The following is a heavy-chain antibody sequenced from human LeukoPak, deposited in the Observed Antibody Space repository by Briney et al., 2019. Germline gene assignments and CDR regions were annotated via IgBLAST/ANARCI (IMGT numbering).Heavy chain of an antibody. CDR1: GFTFSTYD. D-gene: IGHD6-25*01. Sequence: PGGSLRLSCAASGFTFSTYDMYWVSQAPAKGLEWVALISYDGNKKYFADSVKGRFTISRDNSKNTLYLQMNSLRTEDTAVYYCVPPRIASVDYWGQGTLVTVSS. CDR2: ISYDGNKK. V-gene: IGHV3-30-3*01. J-gene: IGHJ4*02. CDR3: VPPRIASVDY.